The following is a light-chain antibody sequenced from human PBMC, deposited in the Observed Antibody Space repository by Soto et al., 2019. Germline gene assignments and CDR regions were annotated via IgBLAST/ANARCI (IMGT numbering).Light chain of an antibody. J-gene: IGKJ5*01. CDR1: QSVSNN. V-gene: IGKV3-15*01. Sequence: EIVMTQSPATLSVSPGERATLSCRASQSVSNNLAWLQQKPGQAPRLLIYGAYTRATGIPARFSGSGSGTEFTLTVSSLQSEDFAVYYCQQYNNWPPITFGQGTRLEIK. CDR2: GAY. CDR3: QQYNNWPPIT.